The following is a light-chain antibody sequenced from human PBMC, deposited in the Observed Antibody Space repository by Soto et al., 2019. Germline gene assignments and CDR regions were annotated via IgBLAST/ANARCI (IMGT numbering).Light chain of an antibody. J-gene: IGKJ1*01. CDR1: QSISSN. CDR2: AAS. CDR3: QQSYSFPRT. V-gene: IGKV1-39*01. Sequence: DIQMTQSPSSLSASVGDRVTTTCRASQSISSNLNWYQQKPGKGPKFLIYAASSLQSGVPSRFSGSGSGTDFTLTISSLQPEDFATYYCQQSYSFPRTFGQGTKVDIK.